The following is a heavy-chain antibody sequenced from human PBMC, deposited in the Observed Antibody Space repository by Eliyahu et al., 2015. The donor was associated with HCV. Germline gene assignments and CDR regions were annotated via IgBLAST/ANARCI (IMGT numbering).Heavy chain of an antibody. CDR1: XXSLSSXY. Sequence: QVQLQESGPGLVKPSETLSLTXSVSXXSLSSXYWSWIXQPPGKGLXWIGFIYHSGSTNYNPSLKSRVTISMDTSKNQISLKLSSVTAADTAVYYCASGGGGIAVAGTGGWFDPWGQGTLVTVAS. CDR3: ASGGGGIAVAGTGGWFDP. D-gene: IGHD6-19*01. CDR2: IYHSGST. J-gene: IGHJ5*02. V-gene: IGHV4-59*01.